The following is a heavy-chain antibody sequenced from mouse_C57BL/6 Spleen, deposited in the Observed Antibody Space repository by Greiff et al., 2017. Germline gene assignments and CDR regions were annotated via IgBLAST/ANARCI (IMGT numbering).Heavy chain of an antibody. CDR1: GFTFSDYG. D-gene: IGHD2-3*01. CDR2: ISSGSSTI. J-gene: IGHJ3*01. CDR3: ARDGYYSAWFAY. Sequence: EVQLVESGGGLVKPGGSLKLSCAASGFTFSDYGMHWVRQAPEKGPEWVAYISSGSSTIYYADTVKGRFTISRDNAKNTLFLQMTSLRSEDTAMYYCARDGYYSAWFAYWGQGTLVTVSA. V-gene: IGHV5-17*01.